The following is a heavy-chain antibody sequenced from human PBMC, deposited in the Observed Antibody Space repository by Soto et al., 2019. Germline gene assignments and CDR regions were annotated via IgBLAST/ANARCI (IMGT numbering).Heavy chain of an antibody. D-gene: IGHD2-15*01. CDR2: ISAYNGNT. Sequence: GASVKVSCKASGYTFTSYGISWVRQAPGQGLEWMGWISAYNGNTNYAQKLQGRVTMTIDTSTSTAYMELRSLRSDDTAVYYCARDRDGANDIVVVVAARYGMDVWGQGTTVTVSS. CDR3: ARDRDGANDIVVVVAARYGMDV. V-gene: IGHV1-18*01. CDR1: GYTFTSYG. J-gene: IGHJ6*02.